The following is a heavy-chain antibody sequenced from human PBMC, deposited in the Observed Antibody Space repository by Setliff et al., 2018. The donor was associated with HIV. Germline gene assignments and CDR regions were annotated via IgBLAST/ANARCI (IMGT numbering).Heavy chain of an antibody. CDR3: ASQITMGLNWFDP. J-gene: IGHJ5*02. CDR2: IIPILGIA. CDR1: RGTFSSYG. V-gene: IGHV1-69*10. D-gene: IGHD3-10*01. Sequence: ASVKVSCKASRGTFSSYGFNWVRQAPGQGLEWMGGIIPILGIANYAQKFQGRVTITADKSTSTAYMELSSLRSEDTAVYYCASQITMGLNWFDPWGQGTLVTVSS.